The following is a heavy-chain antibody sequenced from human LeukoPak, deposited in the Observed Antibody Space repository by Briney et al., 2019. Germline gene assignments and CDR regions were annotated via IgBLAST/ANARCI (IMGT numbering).Heavy chain of an antibody. J-gene: IGHJ6*02. CDR2: IYYSGST. CDR3: AKGRWNGMDV. D-gene: IGHD4-23*01. V-gene: IGHV4-59*01. Sequence: SETLSLTCTVSGVSISSYYWSWIRQPPGKGLEWIGSIYYSGSTNYNPSLKSRVTMSIDTSKNHASLKLNSVTAAHAAVYFCAKGRWNGMDVWGRGTTVTVSS. CDR1: GVSISSYY.